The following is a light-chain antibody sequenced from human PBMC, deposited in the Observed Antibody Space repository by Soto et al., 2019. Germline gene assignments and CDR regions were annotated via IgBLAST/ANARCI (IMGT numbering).Light chain of an antibody. V-gene: IGKV3-15*01. CDR3: QQYNNWPLT. CDR2: GAT. J-gene: IGKJ4*01. CDR1: QSISNN. Sequence: ETVMTQSPATLSVSPGERATLSCRAGQSISNNLAWYQQNPGQAPRLLIYGATTRATGIQSRFSGSGSGTEFTLTISSLQSEDFAVYYGQQYNNWPLTFGGGTKVEIK.